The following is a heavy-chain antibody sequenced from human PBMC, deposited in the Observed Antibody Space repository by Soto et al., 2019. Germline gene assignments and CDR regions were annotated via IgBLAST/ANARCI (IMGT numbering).Heavy chain of an antibody. J-gene: IGHJ4*02. CDR3: AIYGSGSYYITFDY. V-gene: IGHV3-23*01. CDR2: ISGSGGST. CDR1: GFTFSSYA. Sequence: PGGSLRLSCAASGFTFSSYAMSWVRQAPGKGLEWVSAISGSGGSTYYADSVKGRFTISRDNSKNTLYLQMNSLRAEDTAVYYCAIYGSGSYYITFDYWGQGTLVTVSS. D-gene: IGHD3-10*01.